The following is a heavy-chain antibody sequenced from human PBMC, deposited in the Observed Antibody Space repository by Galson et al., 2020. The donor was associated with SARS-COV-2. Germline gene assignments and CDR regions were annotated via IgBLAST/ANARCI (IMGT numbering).Heavy chain of an antibody. J-gene: IGHJ6*03. CDR1: GFTFSSYG. D-gene: IGHD4-17*01. CDR3: TKDGMSCDYGLGAIDV. V-gene: IGHV3-30*02. CDR2: IRYDGSNK. Sequence: GGSLRLSCAAYGFTFSSYGMHWVRQAPGKGLEWVAFIRYDGSNKYYADSVKGRFTISRDNSKNTLYLQMNSLRAEDTAVYYCTKDGMSCDYGLGAIDVCRKGTTVTISS.